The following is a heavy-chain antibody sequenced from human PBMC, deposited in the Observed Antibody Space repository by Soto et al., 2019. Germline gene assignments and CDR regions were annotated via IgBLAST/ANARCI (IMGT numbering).Heavy chain of an antibody. V-gene: IGHV3-30*18. D-gene: IGHD1-26*01. Sequence: QVQLVEFGGGVVQPGRSLRLSCAASGFTFSHYAMHWVRQAPGKGLEWVALMSYDGSNEYYADSVKGRFTISRDNSKNTLYLQMNSLRAEDTAVYYCVKDGSHNFDYWGQGTLVTVSS. J-gene: IGHJ4*02. CDR3: VKDGSHNFDY. CDR2: MSYDGSNE. CDR1: GFTFSHYA.